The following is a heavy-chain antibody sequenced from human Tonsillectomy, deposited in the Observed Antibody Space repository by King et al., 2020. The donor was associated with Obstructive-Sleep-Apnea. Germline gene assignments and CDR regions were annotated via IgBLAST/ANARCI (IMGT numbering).Heavy chain of an antibody. V-gene: IGHV4-59*08. D-gene: IGHD5-12*01. CDR1: GGSISNYY. J-gene: IGHJ4*02. Sequence: VQLQESGPGLVKPSETLSLTCTVSGGSISNYYWSWIRQPPGKGLEWIGYMYYSGNTNFNPSLKSRVTISADTSKIQFSLRLSSVTAADTAVYYCARHRGAEEYGGYGDYFDYWGQGTLVTVSS. CDR2: MYYSGNT. CDR3: ARHRGAEEYGGYGDYFDY.